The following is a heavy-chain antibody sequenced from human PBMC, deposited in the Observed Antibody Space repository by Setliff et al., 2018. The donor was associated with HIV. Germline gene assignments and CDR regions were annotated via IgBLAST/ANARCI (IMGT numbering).Heavy chain of an antibody. D-gene: IGHD6-13*01. J-gene: IGHJ6*03. CDR2: IYYSGST. CDR3: ARGFGSSWGGNYYYYYMDV. CDR1: GGSISSHY. V-gene: IGHV4-59*11. Sequence: PSETLSLTCTVSGGSISSHYWSWIRQPPGKGLECIGYIYYSGSTNYNPSLKSRVTISVDTSKNQFSLKLSSVTAADTAVYYCARGFGSSWGGNYYYYYMDVWGKGTTVTVSS.